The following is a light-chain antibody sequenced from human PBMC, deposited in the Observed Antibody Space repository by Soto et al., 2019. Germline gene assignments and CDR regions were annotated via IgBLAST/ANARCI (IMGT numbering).Light chain of an antibody. CDR1: SSDIGAYKF. V-gene: IGLV2-8*01. Sequence: QSALTQPPSASGSPGKSVAISCTGTSSDIGAYKFVSWYQQHPGKAPKLIIYEVSIRPSGVPDRFSGSKSGNTASLTVSGLVAEDEADYYCSLYAGSNNVVFGGGTKLTVL. CDR2: EVS. J-gene: IGLJ2*01. CDR3: SLYAGSNNVV.